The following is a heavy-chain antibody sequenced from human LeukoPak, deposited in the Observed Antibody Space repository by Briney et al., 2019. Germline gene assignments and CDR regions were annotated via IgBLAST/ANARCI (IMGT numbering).Heavy chain of an antibody. CDR2: INPNSGGT. V-gene: IGHV1-2*02. CDR1: GYTFTGYY. Sequence: GASVKVSCKTSGYTFTGYYIHWVQQAPGQGLGWMGWINPNSGGTNYAQKLQGRVTMTTDTSTSTAYMELRSLRSDDTAVYYCARSYYYGSGSYNNYGMDVWGQGTTVTVSS. J-gene: IGHJ6*02. D-gene: IGHD3-10*01. CDR3: ARSYYYGSGSYNNYGMDV.